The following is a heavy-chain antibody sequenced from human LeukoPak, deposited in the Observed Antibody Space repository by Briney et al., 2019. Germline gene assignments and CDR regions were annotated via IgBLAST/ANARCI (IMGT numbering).Heavy chain of an antibody. CDR3: AREALYSNNWYPGYYYMDV. D-gene: IGHD6-13*01. J-gene: IGHJ6*03. CDR1: GFTFYSYA. CDR2: ISGNGGTT. Sequence: PGGSLRLSCAASGFTFYSYAMSWVRQAPGKGLEWVSSISGNGGTTYYADSVKGRFTISRDNARNSLYLDMNSLRAEDTAVYYCAREALYSNNWYPGYYYMDVWGKGTTVTVSS. V-gene: IGHV3-23*01.